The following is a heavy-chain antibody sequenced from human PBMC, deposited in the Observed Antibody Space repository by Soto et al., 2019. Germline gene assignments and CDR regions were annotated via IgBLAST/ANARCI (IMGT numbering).Heavy chain of an antibody. J-gene: IGHJ3*02. CDR1: GYTFTGYY. V-gene: IGHV1-2*02. CDR3: ARIRITIFGVPNAFDI. D-gene: IGHD3-3*01. Sequence: ASVKVSCKASGYTFTGYYMHWVRQAPGQGLEWMGWINPNRGGTNYAQKFQGRVTMTRGTSISTAYMELSRLRSDDTAVYYCARIRITIFGVPNAFDIWGQGTMVTVSS. CDR2: INPNRGGT.